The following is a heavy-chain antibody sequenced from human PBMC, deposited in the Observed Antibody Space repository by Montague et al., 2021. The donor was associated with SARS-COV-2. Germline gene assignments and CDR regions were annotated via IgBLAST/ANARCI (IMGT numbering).Heavy chain of an antibody. CDR2: IYQSETRKI. V-gene: IGHV4/OR15-8*02. CDR1: GGSITSRNW. CDR3: GGTWVYFSPVDV. D-gene: IGHD3-3*01. J-gene: IGHJ6*02. Sequence: SETLSLTCAVSGGSITSRNWWTWVRQSPGKGLEWIGEIYQSETRKINYTLYLKSRVTISIDQSKNYFSLNPTSMTAADTAVYYCGGTWVYFSPVDVWGQGTTVIVSS.